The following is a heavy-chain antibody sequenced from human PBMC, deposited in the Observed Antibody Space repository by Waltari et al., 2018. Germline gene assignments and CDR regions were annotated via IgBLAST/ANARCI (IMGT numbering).Heavy chain of an antibody. CDR1: GGSFSGYY. V-gene: IGHV4-34*01. CDR2: INHRGST. J-gene: IGHJ6*03. CDR3: ARGRKVSSWYQTYYYYMDV. Sequence: QVQLQQWGAGLLKPSETLSLTCAVYGGSFSGYYWSWIRQPPGKGLEWIGEINHRGSTNYNPSPKSRVTISVDTSKNQFSLKLSSVTAADTAVYYCARGRKVSSWYQTYYYYMDVWGKGTTVTVSS. D-gene: IGHD6-13*01.